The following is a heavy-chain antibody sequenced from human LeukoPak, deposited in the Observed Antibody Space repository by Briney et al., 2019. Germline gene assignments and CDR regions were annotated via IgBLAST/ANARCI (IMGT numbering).Heavy chain of an antibody. CDR3: ARTTIAARFSAFDI. CDR2: IYPGDSDT. D-gene: IGHD6-6*01. V-gene: IGHV5-51*01. Sequence: GESLKISCKGSGYSFSNYWIGWVRQMPGQGLEWLGIIYPGDSDTRYSPSLQGQVTISVDKSISTAYLQWRSLKASDSAIYYCARTTIAARFSAFDIWGQGTMVTVYS. CDR1: GYSFSNYW. J-gene: IGHJ3*02.